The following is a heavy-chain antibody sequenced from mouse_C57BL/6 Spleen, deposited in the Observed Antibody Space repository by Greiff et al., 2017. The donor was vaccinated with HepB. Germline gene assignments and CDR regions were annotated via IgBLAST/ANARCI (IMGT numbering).Heavy chain of an antibody. V-gene: IGHV1-82*01. CDR2: IYPGDGDT. CDR1: GYAFSSSW. CDR3: AREGVLDYAMDY. J-gene: IGHJ4*01. Sequence: VQLQQSGPELVKPGASVKISCKASGYAFSSSWMNWVKQRPGKGLEWIGRIYPGDGDTNYNGKFKGKATLTADKSSSTAYMQLSSLTSEDSAVYFCAREGVLDYAMDYWGQGTSVTVSS.